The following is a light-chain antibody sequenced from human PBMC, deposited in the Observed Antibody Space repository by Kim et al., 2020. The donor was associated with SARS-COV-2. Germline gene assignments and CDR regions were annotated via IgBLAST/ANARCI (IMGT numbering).Light chain of an antibody. J-gene: IGKJ2*01. V-gene: IGKV3-20*01. CDR3: QQYGSLPPYT. Sequence: YPGERATLTGRDSQTDYKGYVAWYKQRPGQTPRLLLYQTSNRATGIPDRFSGSGSGTDFTLTISRLEPEDFAVYYCQQYGSLPPYTFGQGTKLEI. CDR1: QTDYKGY. CDR2: QTS.